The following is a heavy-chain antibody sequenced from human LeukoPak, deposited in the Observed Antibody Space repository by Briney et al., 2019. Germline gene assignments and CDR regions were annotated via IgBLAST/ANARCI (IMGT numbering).Heavy chain of an antibody. D-gene: IGHD3-3*01. Sequence: PSETLSLTCTVSGGSISRSSYYWGWIRQPPGKGLEWIGSIYYSGTTYYNPSLQSRVTIPVDTSKNQFSLKLSSVTAADTAVYYCASISPNYDFWSGTLGYWGQGTLVTVSS. J-gene: IGHJ4*02. V-gene: IGHV4-39*01. CDR3: ASISPNYDFWSGTLGY. CDR2: IYYSGTT. CDR1: GGSISRSSYY.